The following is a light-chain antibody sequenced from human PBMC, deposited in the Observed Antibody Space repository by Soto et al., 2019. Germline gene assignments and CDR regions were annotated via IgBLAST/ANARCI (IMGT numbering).Light chain of an antibody. CDR2: EVS. J-gene: IGLJ1*01. CDR3: SSYRSSTTYV. V-gene: IGLV2-8*01. CDR1: SSDVGGYNY. Sequence: QSALTQPPSASGSPGQSVTISCTGTSSDVGGYNYVSWYQQHPGKAPKLMIYEVSKRPSGVPDRFSGSKSGNTASLTVSGLQVEDEADYYCSSYRSSTTYVFGTGTKVTVL.